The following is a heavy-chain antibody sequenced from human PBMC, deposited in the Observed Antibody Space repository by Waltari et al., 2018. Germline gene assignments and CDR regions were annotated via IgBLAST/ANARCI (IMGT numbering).Heavy chain of an antibody. J-gene: IGHJ4*02. D-gene: IGHD3-3*01. Sequence: QLQLQHSGSGLVQPSETLSLTCAVSGYALSSGSDWGWNGQPPGKGLELIGSIYHSGSTYYNPSLKGRVTISVDTSKNQFSLKLSSVTAADTAVYYCARLHSTIFGVVPPDYWGQGTLVTVSS. V-gene: IGHV4-38-2*01. CDR3: ARLHSTIFGVVPPDY. CDR2: IYHSGST. CDR1: GYALSSGSD.